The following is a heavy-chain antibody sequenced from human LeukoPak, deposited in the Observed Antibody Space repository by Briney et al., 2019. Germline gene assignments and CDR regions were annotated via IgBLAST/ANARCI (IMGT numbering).Heavy chain of an antibody. J-gene: IGHJ6*02. CDR3: ARDKALRGYGYGYPGYYYYGMDV. V-gene: IGHV3-53*04. CDR1: GFTFSSNY. D-gene: IGHD5-18*01. CDR2: IYSGGST. Sequence: PGGSLRLSCAASGFTFSSNYMSWVRQAPGKGLEGVAVIYSGGSTYYPDSVKGRFTISRHKSKNTLYLQMNSLRAEATAVYYCARDKALRGYGYGYPGYYYYGMDVWGQGTTVTVSS.